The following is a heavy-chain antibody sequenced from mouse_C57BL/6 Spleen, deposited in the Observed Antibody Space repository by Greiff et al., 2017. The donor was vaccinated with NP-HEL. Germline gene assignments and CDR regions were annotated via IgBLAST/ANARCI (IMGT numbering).Heavy chain of an antibody. J-gene: IGHJ4*01. D-gene: IGHD2-1*01. Sequence: EVMLVESGGGLVKPGGSLKLSCAASGFTFSDYGMHWVRQAPEQGLEWVAYISSGSSTIYYADKVKGRFTISRDNAKNTLFLQMTSLRSVATAMYYCARSGVYGNYGEGAMDYWGQGTSVTVSS. CDR1: GFTFSDYG. V-gene: IGHV5-17*01. CDR2: ISSGSSTI. CDR3: ARSGVYGNYGEGAMDY.